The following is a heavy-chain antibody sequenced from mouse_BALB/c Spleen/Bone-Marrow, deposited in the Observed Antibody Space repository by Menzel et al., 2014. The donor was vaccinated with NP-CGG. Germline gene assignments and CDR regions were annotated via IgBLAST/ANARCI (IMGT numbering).Heavy chain of an antibody. Sequence: QVQLQQSGSVLVRPGASVKLSCKASGYTFTSSWMHWAKQRPGQGLEWIGEIHPNSGNTNYNEKFKGKATLTVDTSSSTAYVDLRSLTSEDSAVYYCARHYRYADYFDYWGQGTTLTVSS. CDR3: ARHYRYADYFDY. V-gene: IGHV1S130*01. CDR2: IHPNSGNT. J-gene: IGHJ2*01. D-gene: IGHD2-14*01. CDR1: GYTFTSSW.